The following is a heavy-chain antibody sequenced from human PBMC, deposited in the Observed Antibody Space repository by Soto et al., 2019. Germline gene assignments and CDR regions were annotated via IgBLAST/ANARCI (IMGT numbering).Heavy chain of an antibody. J-gene: IGHJ6*02. CDR1: GGTFSSYA. V-gene: IGHV1-69*01. CDR2: IIPIFGTA. CDR3: ARAHGEESPYYYYYGMDV. Sequence: QVQLVQSGAEVKKPGSSVKVSCKASGGTFSSYAISWVRQAPGQGLAWMGGIIPIFGTANYAQKVQGRVTITADESTSTAYMELSSLRSEDTAVYYCARAHGEESPYYYYYGMDVWGQGTTVTVSS. D-gene: IGHD4-17*01.